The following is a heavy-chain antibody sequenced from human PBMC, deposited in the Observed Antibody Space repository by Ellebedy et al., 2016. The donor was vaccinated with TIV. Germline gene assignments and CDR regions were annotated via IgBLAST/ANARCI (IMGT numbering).Heavy chain of an antibody. CDR1: GFDVSSNY. D-gene: IGHD3-22*01. CDR2: IGGDGRNT. J-gene: IGHJ4*02. V-gene: IGHV3-23*01. Sequence: GESLKISCAVSGFDVSSNYWSWVRQAPGKGLEWLSVIGGDGRNTYHADSVKGRFTLTRDNSKKTLYLEMNRLRTEDTAVYYCAKGSSSGFTYDRVGFEYWGQGTLVTVSS. CDR3: AKGSSSGFTYDRVGFEY.